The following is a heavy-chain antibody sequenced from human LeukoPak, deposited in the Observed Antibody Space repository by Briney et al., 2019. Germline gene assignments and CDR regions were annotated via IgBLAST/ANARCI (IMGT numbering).Heavy chain of an antibody. Sequence: PGGSLRLSCAASGFTVSSSHMSWVRQAPGKGLEWVSVMFSSGTPYYADSVKGRFTISRDNSKNTLFLQMSSLRAEDTAVYYCTRGISSGSAFDIWGQGTMVTVSS. CDR2: MFSSGTP. CDR1: GFTVSSSH. CDR3: TRGISSGSAFDI. J-gene: IGHJ3*02. V-gene: IGHV3-53*01. D-gene: IGHD6-19*01.